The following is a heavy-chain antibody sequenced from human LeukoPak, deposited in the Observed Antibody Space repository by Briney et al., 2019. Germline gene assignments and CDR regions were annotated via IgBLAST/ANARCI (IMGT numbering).Heavy chain of an antibody. J-gene: IGHJ4*02. CDR1: GYTFTSYT. CDR2: INAGNGNA. D-gene: IGHD4-11*01. Sequence: ASVTVSCTASGYTFTSYTIYWVRQAPGQRLEWMGWINAGNGNAKYSQKFQDRVTITRDTSASTAYMELSSLRSEDTAVYYCARATYSNYFGYWGQGTLVTVSS. CDR3: ARATYSNYFGY. V-gene: IGHV1-3*01.